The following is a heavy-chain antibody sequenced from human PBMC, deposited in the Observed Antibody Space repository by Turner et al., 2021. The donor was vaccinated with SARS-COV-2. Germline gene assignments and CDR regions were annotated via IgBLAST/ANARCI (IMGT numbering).Heavy chain of an antibody. J-gene: IGHJ3*02. D-gene: IGHD3-16*01. CDR1: GYTFTAYY. V-gene: IGHV1-2*07. CDR3: AREGGFSYDHDTFRM. CDR2: ISPHSGDT. Sequence: QVHLVPSGAEVRKPGASVKVSCKASGYTFTAYYIHWLRQAPGQGPEWMGCISPHSGDTNYSHKSQGRVTITRDTSINTAYMELSRLRSDDTAVYYCAREGGFSYDHDTFRMWGQGTMVTVSS.